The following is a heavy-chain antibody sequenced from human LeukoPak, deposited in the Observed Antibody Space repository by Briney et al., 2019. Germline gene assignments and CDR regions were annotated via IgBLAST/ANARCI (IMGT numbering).Heavy chain of an antibody. CDR3: ARHRHLPPDYYYGMDV. J-gene: IGHJ6*02. V-gene: IGHV4-59*08. D-gene: IGHD3-3*02. CDR2: IYYSGST. CDR1: GGPISSYY. Sequence: SETLSLTCTVSGGPISSYYWSWIRQPPGKGLEWIGYIYYSGSTNYNPSLKSRVTISVDTSKNQFSLKLSSVTAADTAVYYCARHRHLPPDYYYGMDVWGQGTTVTVSS.